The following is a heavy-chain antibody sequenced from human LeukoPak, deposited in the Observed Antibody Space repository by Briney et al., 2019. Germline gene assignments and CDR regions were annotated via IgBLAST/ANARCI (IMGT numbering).Heavy chain of an antibody. CDR2: IYFSGST. CDR1: GGSISSTYYY. Sequence: KSSETLSLTCTVSGGSISSTYYYWGWIRQPPGKGLEWIGSIYFSGSTYYNPPLKSRVTISVDTSKNQFSLKVSSVTAADTAVYYCARHDSGYSYGFDYWGQGTLVTVSS. D-gene: IGHD5-18*01. V-gene: IGHV4-39*01. CDR3: ARHDSGYSYGFDY. J-gene: IGHJ4*02.